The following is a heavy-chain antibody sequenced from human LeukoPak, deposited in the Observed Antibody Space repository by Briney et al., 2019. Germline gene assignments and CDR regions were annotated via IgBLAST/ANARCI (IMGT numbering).Heavy chain of an antibody. Sequence: GGSLRLSCAASGFTFSGYYMSWIRQAPGKGLEWVSYISSSGSTIYYADPVKGRFTISRDNAKNSLYLQMNSLRAEDTAVYYCARDRRFLEWASYYMDVWGKGTTVTVSS. J-gene: IGHJ6*03. CDR2: ISSSGSTI. CDR3: ARDRRFLEWASYYMDV. CDR1: GFTFSGYY. D-gene: IGHD3-3*01. V-gene: IGHV3-11*04.